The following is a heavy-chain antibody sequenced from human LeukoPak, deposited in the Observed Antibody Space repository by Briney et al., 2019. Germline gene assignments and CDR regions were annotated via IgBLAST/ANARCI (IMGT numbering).Heavy chain of an antibody. D-gene: IGHD4-23*01. Sequence: SETLSLTCTVSGYSISSGYYWGWIRQPPGKGPEWIGSIYHSGSTYYNPSLKSRVTISVDTSKNQFSLKLNSVTAADTALYYCARDGYGGIDYWGQGILVTVSS. CDR3: ARDGYGGIDY. CDR2: IYHSGST. CDR1: GYSISSGYY. J-gene: IGHJ4*02. V-gene: IGHV4-38-2*02.